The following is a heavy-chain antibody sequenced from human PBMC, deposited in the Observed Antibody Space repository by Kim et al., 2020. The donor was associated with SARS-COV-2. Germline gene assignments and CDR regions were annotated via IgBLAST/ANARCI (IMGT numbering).Heavy chain of an antibody. Sequence: SETLSLTRTVSGGSINNYYWTWIRQPPGKGLEWIGYVYYSGSTNYNPSLKSRVTFSVDTSKRQFSLKLSSVTAADTAVYYCARGSTPFDFWGQGTLVTVSS. V-gene: IGHV4-59*13. CDR2: VYYSGST. CDR3: ARGSTPFDF. J-gene: IGHJ4*02. CDR1: GGSINNYY.